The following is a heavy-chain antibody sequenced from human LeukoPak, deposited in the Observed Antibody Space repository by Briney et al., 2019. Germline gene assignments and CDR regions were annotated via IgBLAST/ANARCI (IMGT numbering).Heavy chain of an antibody. CDR1: GFTFSSYE. CDR2: ISSSGSTI. J-gene: IGHJ4*02. CDR3: AKSSVSGGPRPYSFDY. V-gene: IGHV3-48*03. D-gene: IGHD2-15*01. Sequence: GGSLRLSCAASGFTFSSYEMNWVRQAPGKGLEWVSYISSSGSTIYYADSVKGRFTISRDNSKNTLYLQMNSLRAEDTAVYYCAKSSVSGGPRPYSFDYWGQGTLVTVSS.